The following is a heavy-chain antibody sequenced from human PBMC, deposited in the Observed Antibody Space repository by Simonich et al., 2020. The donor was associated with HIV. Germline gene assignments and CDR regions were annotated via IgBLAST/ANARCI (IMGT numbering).Heavy chain of an antibody. CDR3: ARHSPYYYGSGPLLDY. Sequence: GPGLVKPSETLSLTCTVSGGSISSTSYYWGWIRQPPGKGLEWIGSIYYSGSTYYNPSLKSRVTISVDTSKNQFSLKLSSVTAADTAVYYCARHSPYYYGSGPLLDYWGQGTLVTVSS. J-gene: IGHJ4*02. V-gene: IGHV4-39*01. D-gene: IGHD3-10*01. CDR2: IYYSGST. CDR1: GGSISSTSYY.